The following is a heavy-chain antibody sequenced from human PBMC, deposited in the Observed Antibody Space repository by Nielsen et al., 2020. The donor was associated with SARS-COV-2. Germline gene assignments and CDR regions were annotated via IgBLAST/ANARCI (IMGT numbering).Heavy chain of an antibody. D-gene: IGHD4-17*01. V-gene: IGHV6-1*01. CDR2: TYYRSKWYS. J-gene: IGHJ6*03. Sequence: WLRQSPSRGLEWLGRTYYRSKWYSDYAVSVKSRITINPDTSKNQFSLHLNSVTPEDTAVYYCARARGAYGDYYYYYYTDVWGKGTTVTVSS. CDR3: ARARGAYGDYYYYYYTDV.